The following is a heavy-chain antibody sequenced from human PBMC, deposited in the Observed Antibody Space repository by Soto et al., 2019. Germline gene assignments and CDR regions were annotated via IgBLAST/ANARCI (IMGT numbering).Heavy chain of an antibody. D-gene: IGHD3-22*01. V-gene: IGHV4-59*01. CDR3: ARDRTSGYTGTYDN. CDR1: GCSISSYY. J-gene: IGHJ4*02. Sequence: QVQLQESDPGLVKPSETLSLICTVSGCSISSYYWSWIRQPPGKGLEWIGDIYYSGSTNYNPSLKRRVTRSLATDKTEFSLRLSSVTASDTAVYYCARDRTSGYTGTYDNSGQGPMVTVAS. CDR2: IYYSGST.